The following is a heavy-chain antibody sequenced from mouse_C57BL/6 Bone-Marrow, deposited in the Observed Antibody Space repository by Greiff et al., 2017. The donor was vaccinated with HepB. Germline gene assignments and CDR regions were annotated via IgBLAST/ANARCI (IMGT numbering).Heavy chain of an antibody. CDR1: GYTFTSYW. Sequence: VQLQQPGAELVKPGASVKLSCKASGYTFTSYWMHWVKQRPGQGLEWIGMIHPNSGSTNYNEKFKSKATLTVDKSSSTAYMQLSSLTSEDSAVYYCARRDDYYWYFDVGGTGTTVTVSS. V-gene: IGHV1-64*01. CDR3: ARRDDYYWYFDV. CDR2: IHPNSGST. D-gene: IGHD2-4*01. J-gene: IGHJ1*03.